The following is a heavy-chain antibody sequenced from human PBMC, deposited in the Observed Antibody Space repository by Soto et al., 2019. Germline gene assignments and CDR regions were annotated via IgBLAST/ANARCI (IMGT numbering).Heavy chain of an antibody. CDR2: INQGGST. D-gene: IGHD1-26*01. CDR1: CGSLSAYY. CDR3: AKTWEGWFDP. J-gene: IGHJ5*02. Sequence: SETLSLTCAVNCGSLSAYYWCWIRQPPGKGLEWIGEINQGGSTNYNPSLKSRVTISVDKSKNQFSLKLSSVTAADTAVYYCAKTWEGWFDPWGQGTLVTVSS. V-gene: IGHV4-34*01.